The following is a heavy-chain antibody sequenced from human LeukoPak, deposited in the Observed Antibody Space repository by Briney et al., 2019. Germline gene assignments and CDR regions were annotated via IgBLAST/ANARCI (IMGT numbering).Heavy chain of an antibody. D-gene: IGHD7-27*01. CDR2: IYSGGQT. Sequence: SGGSLRLSCAASGFTVSSNYMSWVRQAPGKGLEWVSVIYSGGQTRYADSVKGRFTISRDNSKNTLSLQMNRLRVEDTAVYFCARELGRPYWYFDLWGRGTLVTVSS. J-gene: IGHJ2*01. CDR1: GFTVSSNY. V-gene: IGHV3-66*01. CDR3: ARELGRPYWYFDL.